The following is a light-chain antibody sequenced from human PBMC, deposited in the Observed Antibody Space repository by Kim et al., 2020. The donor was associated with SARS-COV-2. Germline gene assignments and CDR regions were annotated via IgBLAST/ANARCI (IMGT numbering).Light chain of an antibody. CDR2: EVD. CDR3: SSYAGSTTFVV. V-gene: IGLV2-23*02. J-gene: IGLJ2*01. CDR1: SSDAGTYNL. Sequence: QSITISCTGASSDAGTYNLVSWYKQHPDKAPKLIIYEVDKRPSGVSHRFSGAKSGNTASLTISGLQADDEADYYCSSYAGSTTFVVFGGGTQLTVL.